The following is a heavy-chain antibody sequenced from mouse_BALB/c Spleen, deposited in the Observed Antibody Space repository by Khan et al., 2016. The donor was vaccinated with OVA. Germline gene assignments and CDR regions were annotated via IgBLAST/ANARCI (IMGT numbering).Heavy chain of an antibody. CDR3: ARGNYYGYYFDY. J-gene: IGHJ2*01. Sequence: EVQLQESGPGLVKPSQSLSLTCTATGYSFTSGYAWNWIRQFPGNKLKWMGNIPYGGGTNYNPPLKSRITITRDTSKNQFFLQLNSVTTEDTATYYCARGNYYGYYFDYWGQGTPLTVSS. CDR2: IPYGGGT. CDR1: GYSFTSGYA. V-gene: IGHV3-2*02. D-gene: IGHD1-1*01.